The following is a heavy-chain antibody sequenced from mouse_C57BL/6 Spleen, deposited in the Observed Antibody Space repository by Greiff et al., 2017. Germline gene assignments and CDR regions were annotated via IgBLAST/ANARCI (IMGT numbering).Heavy chain of an antibody. J-gene: IGHJ2*01. CDR1: GYTFTDYE. D-gene: IGHD1-1*01. CDR3: TRRITTVVGRGFDY. V-gene: IGHV1-15*01. Sequence: QVQLQQSGAELVRPGASVTLSCKASGYTFTDYEMHWVKQTPVHGLEWIGAIDPETGGTAYNQKFKGKAILTADKSSSTAYMERRSLTSEDSAVYYCTRRITTVVGRGFDYWGQGTTLTVSS. CDR2: IDPETGGT.